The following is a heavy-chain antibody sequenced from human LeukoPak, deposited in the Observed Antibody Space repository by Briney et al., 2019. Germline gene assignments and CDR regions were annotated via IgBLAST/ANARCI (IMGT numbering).Heavy chain of an antibody. CDR2: IYHSGST. Sequence: SETLSLTCTVSGGSISSGGYYWSWIRQPPGKGLEWIGYIYHSGSTYYNPSLKSRVTISVDRSKNQFSLKLSSVTAADTAVYYCARSLITMVRGVISDFDYWGQGTLVTVSS. CDR3: ARSLITMVRGVISDFDY. CDR1: GGSISSGGYY. V-gene: IGHV4-30-2*01. D-gene: IGHD3-10*01. J-gene: IGHJ4*02.